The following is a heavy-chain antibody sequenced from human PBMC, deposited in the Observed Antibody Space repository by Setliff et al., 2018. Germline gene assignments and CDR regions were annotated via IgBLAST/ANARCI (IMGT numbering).Heavy chain of an antibody. Sequence: PGGSLRLSCGGYGFTFSKYWMYWVRQVPGKGLVWVSRINGDGTITNYADSVKGRFTISRDNAKNTLYLQMNSLRAEDTAVYYCAKGLKSSGPDWYFDYWGPGTLVTV. CDR1: GFTFSKYW. J-gene: IGHJ4*02. CDR3: AKGLKSSGPDWYFDY. D-gene: IGHD3-22*01. V-gene: IGHV3-74*01. CDR2: INGDGTIT.